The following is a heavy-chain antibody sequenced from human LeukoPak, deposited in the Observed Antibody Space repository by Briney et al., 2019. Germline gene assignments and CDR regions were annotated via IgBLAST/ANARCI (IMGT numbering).Heavy chain of an antibody. CDR1: GGSISSHY. CDR3: ARYGGSGSYYYYYYYMDV. Sequence: SKTLSLTCTVSGGSISSHYWSWIRQPPGKGLEWIGYIYYSGSTNYNPSLKSRVTISVDTSKNQFSLKLSSVTAADTAVYYCARYGGSGSYYYYYYYMDVWGKGTTVTVSS. D-gene: IGHD3-10*01. CDR2: IYYSGST. V-gene: IGHV4-59*11. J-gene: IGHJ6*03.